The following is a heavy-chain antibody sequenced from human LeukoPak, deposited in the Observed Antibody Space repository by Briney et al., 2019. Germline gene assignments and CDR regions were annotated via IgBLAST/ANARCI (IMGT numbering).Heavy chain of an antibody. Sequence: KPSETLSLTCAVSGGSISSINWWSWVRQPPGKGLEWIGETHHSGSTNYNPSLKGRVTVSADKSKNQVSLKLYSVTAADTAVYYSLRHGDCYFDYWGQGALVTVSS. CDR3: LRHGDCYFDY. V-gene: IGHV4-4*02. J-gene: IGHJ4*02. D-gene: IGHD3-10*01. CDR2: THHSGST. CDR1: GGSISSINW.